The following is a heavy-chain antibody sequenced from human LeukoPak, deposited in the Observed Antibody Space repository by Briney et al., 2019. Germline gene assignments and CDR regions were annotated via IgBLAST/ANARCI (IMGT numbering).Heavy chain of an antibody. V-gene: IGHV1-8*01. Sequence: SVKVSCKASGYTFSSYDINWVRQATGQGLEWMGWMNPNSGNTGYAQKFQGRVTMTRNTSISTAHMELSSLRSEDTAVYYCARVEMATARRFDYWGQGTLVTVSS. CDR1: GYTFSSYD. CDR3: ARVEMATARRFDY. CDR2: MNPNSGNT. D-gene: IGHD5-24*01. J-gene: IGHJ4*02.